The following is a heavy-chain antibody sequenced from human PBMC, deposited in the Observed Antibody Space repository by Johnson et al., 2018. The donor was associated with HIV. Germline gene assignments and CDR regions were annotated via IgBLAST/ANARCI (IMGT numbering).Heavy chain of an antibody. J-gene: IGHJ3*02. D-gene: IGHD6-13*01. Sequence: QLVESGGGLVQPGRSLRLSCVASGFTFDDYAMHWVRQAPGKGLEWVSGIRWNSGNIAYADFVRGRFTISRDNAKNSLFLQMNSLRAEDTAVYYCARDPGSSWTDAFDIWGQGTLVTVSS. V-gene: IGHV3-9*01. CDR3: ARDPGSSWTDAFDI. CDR2: IRWNSGNI. CDR1: GFTFDDYA.